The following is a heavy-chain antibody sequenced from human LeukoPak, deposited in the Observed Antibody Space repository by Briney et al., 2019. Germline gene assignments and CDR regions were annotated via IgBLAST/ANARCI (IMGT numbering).Heavy chain of an antibody. Sequence: GGSLRLSCAASGFTFTAYTINWVRQAPGKGLEWVSSISSSSSYIYYADSVKGRFTISRDNAKNSLYLQMNSLRAEDTAVYYCARDHDYGDYARPFDYWGQGTLVTVSS. CDR2: ISSSSSYI. CDR3: ARDHDYGDYARPFDY. D-gene: IGHD4-17*01. CDR1: GFTFTAYT. V-gene: IGHV3-21*01. J-gene: IGHJ4*02.